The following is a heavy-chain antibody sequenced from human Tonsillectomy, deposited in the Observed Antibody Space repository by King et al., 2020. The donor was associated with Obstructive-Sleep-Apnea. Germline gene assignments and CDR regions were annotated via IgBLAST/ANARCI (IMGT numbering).Heavy chain of an antibody. Sequence: QVQLQESGPGLVKPSETLSLTCTVSGYSISSGYYWGWIRQPPGKGLEWIGSIYHSGSTYYNPSLKSRVTISVDTSKNQFSLKLSSVTAADTAVYYCARGVGRSGWSRYNFDYWGQETLVTVSS. V-gene: IGHV4-38-2*02. J-gene: IGHJ4*02. CDR1: GYSISSGYY. CDR3: ARGVGRSGWSRYNFDY. D-gene: IGHD6-19*01. CDR2: IYHSGST.